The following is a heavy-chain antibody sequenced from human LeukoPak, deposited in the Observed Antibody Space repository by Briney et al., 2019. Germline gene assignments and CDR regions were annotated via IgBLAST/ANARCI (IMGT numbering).Heavy chain of an antibody. J-gene: IGHJ3*02. CDR2: INWNGGST. D-gene: IGHD3-3*01. CDR1: GFTFDDYG. CDR3: AKDRHYDFWSGYYHVDAFDI. Sequence: GGSLRLSCAASGFTFDDYGMSWVRHAPGKGLEWVSGINWNGGSTGYADSVKGRFTISRDNAKNSLYLQMNSLRTEDTALYYCAKDRHYDFWSGYYHVDAFDIWGQGTMVTVSS. V-gene: IGHV3-20*04.